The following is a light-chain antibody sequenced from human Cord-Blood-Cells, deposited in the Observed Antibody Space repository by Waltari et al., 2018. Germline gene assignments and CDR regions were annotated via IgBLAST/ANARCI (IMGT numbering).Light chain of an antibody. J-gene: IGLJ2*01. CDR2: EVS. CDR1: SSDVGGYNY. Sequence: QSALTQPPSASGSPGQSVTLSCTGTSSDVGGYNYVSWYQQHPGKAPKLMSYEVSQRPSGVPDRFSGSKSGNTASRTVSGLQAEDEADYYCSSYAGSNVVFGGGTKLTVL. CDR3: SSYAGSNVV. V-gene: IGLV2-8*01.